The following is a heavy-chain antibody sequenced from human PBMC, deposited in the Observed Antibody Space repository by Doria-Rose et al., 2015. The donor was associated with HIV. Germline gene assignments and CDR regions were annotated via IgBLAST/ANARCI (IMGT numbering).Heavy chain of an antibody. V-gene: IGHV2-26*01. CDR3: ARIKSSRWYHKYYFDF. Sequence: QESGPVLVKPTETLTLTCTASGVSLSSPGMGVSWIRQPPGKALEWLANIFSDDERSYKTSLKSRITISRGTSKSQVVLTMTDMDPVDTATYYCARIKSSRWYHKYYFDFWGQGTLVIVSA. J-gene: IGHJ4*02. CDR2: IFSDDER. CDR1: GVSLSSPGMG. D-gene: IGHD6-13*01.